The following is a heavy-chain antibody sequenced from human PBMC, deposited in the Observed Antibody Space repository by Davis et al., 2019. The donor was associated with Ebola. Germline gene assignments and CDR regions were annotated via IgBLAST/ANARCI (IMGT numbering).Heavy chain of an antibody. CDR2: INTNTGNQ. D-gene: IGHD1-26*01. J-gene: IGHJ3*02. CDR1: GYTFTNYG. CDR3: ARDRWELHHLLRASDAFDI. Sequence: ASVKVSCKASGYTFTNYGITWVRQAPGQGLEWLGWINTNTGNQTYAQGFPGRFVFSLETSVSTAYLQISSLKAEDTAVYYCARDRWELHHLLRASDAFDIWGQGTMVTVSS. V-gene: IGHV7-4-1*02.